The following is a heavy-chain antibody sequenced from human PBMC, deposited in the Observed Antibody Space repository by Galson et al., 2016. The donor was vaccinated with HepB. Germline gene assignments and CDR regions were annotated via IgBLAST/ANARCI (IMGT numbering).Heavy chain of an antibody. J-gene: IGHJ6*02. Sequence: SLRLSCAASGFTFSSYAMHWVRQAPGKGLEWVAVISYDGSNKYYADSVKGRFTISRDNSKNTLYLQMNGLRAEDTAVYYCAREVVPAANGYDYYCGMDVWGQGTTVTVSS. D-gene: IGHD2-2*01. CDR1: GFTFSSYA. CDR2: ISYDGSNK. V-gene: IGHV3-30-3*01. CDR3: AREVVPAANGYDYYCGMDV.